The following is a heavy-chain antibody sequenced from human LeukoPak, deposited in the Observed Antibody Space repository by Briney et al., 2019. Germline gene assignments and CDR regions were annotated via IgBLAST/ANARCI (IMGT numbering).Heavy chain of an antibody. V-gene: IGHV4-34*01. CDR3: ARGSDFWSRQFDY. Sequence: SETLSLTCAVYGGSFSGYYWSWIRQPPGKGLEWIGEINHSGSTNHNPSLKSRVTISVDTSKNQFSLKLSSVTAADTAVYYCARGSDFWSRQFDYWGQGTLVTVSS. D-gene: IGHD3-3*01. CDR1: GGSFSGYY. J-gene: IGHJ4*02. CDR2: INHSGST.